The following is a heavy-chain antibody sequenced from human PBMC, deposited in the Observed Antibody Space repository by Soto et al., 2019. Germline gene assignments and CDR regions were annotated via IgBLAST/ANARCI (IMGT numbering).Heavy chain of an antibody. Sequence: GGSLRLSCASSGFMFTNHGMHLVRQAPGKGLEWVAVIWSDGNKRYYADSVKGRFTISRDNSKNTLYLQMNSLRADDTAVYYCAKEDNYYDSSGYYLEYFHHWGQGTLVTVSS. J-gene: IGHJ1*01. CDR2: IWSDGNKR. V-gene: IGHV3-33*06. D-gene: IGHD3-22*01. CDR1: GFMFTNHG. CDR3: AKEDNYYDSSGYYLEYFHH.